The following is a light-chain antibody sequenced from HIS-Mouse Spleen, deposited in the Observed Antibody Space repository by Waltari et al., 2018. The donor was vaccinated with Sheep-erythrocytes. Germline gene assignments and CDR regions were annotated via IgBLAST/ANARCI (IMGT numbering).Light chain of an antibody. CDR3: CSYAGSSTWV. V-gene: IGLV2-23*01. CDR1: SSDDGSYNL. Sequence: QSALTQPASVSGSPGQSITIPCTGTSSDDGSYNLVTWYQQHPGKASKLMIYEGSKRPSGVSNRFSGSKSGNTASLTISGLQAEDEADYYCCSYAGSSTWVFGGGTKLTVL. CDR2: EGS. J-gene: IGLJ3*02.